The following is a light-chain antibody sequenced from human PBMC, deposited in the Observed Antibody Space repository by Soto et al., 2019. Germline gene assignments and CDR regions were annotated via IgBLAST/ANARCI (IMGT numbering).Light chain of an antibody. CDR1: QSVSNN. V-gene: IGKV3-15*01. CDR2: GAS. J-gene: IGKJ3*01. Sequence: IGMTQSAATLSVSPGERATLSCRASQSVSNNVAWYQQKPGHTPRLLIYGASIGATGTPARFSGSGSGTDFTLTITRLQSEDFAVYYCQQYNRWPLTFGPGTKVDIK. CDR3: QQYNRWPLT.